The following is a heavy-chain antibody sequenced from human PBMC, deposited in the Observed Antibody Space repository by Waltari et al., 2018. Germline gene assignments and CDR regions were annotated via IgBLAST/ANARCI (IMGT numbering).Heavy chain of an antibody. CDR1: GFPFSSYG. CDR3: AKVEGRSYYYMDV. D-gene: IGHD3-10*01. J-gene: IGHJ6*03. Sequence: QVQLVESGGGVVQPGGSLRLSCAASGFPFSSYGMHWVRQAPGKGLEWVAFIRYDGSNKYYADSVKGRFTISRDNSKNTLYLQMNSLRAEDTAVYYCAKVEGRSYYYMDVWGKGTTVTVSS. V-gene: IGHV3-30*02. CDR2: IRYDGSNK.